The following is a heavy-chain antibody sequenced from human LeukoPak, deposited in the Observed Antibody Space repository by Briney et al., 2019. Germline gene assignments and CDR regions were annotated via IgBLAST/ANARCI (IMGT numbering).Heavy chain of an antibody. CDR3: ARRRGYSYGYDY. J-gene: IGHJ4*02. V-gene: IGHV4-59*08. Sequence: PSETLSLTCTVSGGSISSYHWSWIRQPPGKGLEWIGYMSYSGSTNYNPSLKSRVTISVDTSKNQFSLKLSSVTAADTAVYYCARRRGYSYGYDYWGQGTLVTVSS. D-gene: IGHD5-18*01. CDR1: GGSISSYH. CDR2: MSYSGST.